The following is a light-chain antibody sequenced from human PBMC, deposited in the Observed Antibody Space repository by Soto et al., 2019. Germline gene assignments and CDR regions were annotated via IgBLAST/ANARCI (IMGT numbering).Light chain of an antibody. J-gene: IGKJ1*01. CDR3: QQSYSTWT. Sequence: DIVMTQSPDSLAVSLGERATINCKSSQSVLYSSNNKNYLAWYQQKPGQPPKLLIYWAATRQSGVPDRFRGSGSGTDFTLPISSLQAEDVAVYYCQQSYSTWTFGQGTKVEIK. CDR1: QSVLYSSNNKNY. V-gene: IGKV4-1*01. CDR2: WAA.